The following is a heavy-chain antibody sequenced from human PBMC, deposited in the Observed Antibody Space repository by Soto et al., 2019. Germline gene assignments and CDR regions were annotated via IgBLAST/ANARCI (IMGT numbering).Heavy chain of an antibody. D-gene: IGHD5-18*01. CDR1: GFTFSSYA. V-gene: IGHV3-30-3*01. CDR2: ISYDGSNK. Sequence: LRLSCAASGFTFSSYAMHWVRQAPGKGLEWVAVISYDGSNKYYADSVKGRFTISRDNSKNTLYLQMNSLRAEDTAVYYCARCSLDSSYYYYYGMDVWGQGTTVTVSS. J-gene: IGHJ6*02. CDR3: ARCSLDSSYYYYYGMDV.